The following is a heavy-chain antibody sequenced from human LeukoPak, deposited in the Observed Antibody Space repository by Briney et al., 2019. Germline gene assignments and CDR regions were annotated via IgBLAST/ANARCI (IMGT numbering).Heavy chain of an antibody. CDR3: ATGRYYYGSEY. CDR1: GGSISSYY. CDR2: IYHSGST. D-gene: IGHD3-10*01. V-gene: IGHV4-59*01. Sequence: PSETLSLTCTVSGGSISSYYWSWIRQPPGKGLEWIGYIYHSGSTNYNPSLKSRVIISLDTSNNQFSLKLSSVTAADTAVYYCATGRYYYGSEYWGQGTLVTVSS. J-gene: IGHJ4*02.